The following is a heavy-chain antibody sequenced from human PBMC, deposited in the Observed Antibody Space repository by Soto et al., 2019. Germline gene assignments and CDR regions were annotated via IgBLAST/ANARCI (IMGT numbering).Heavy chain of an antibody. CDR2: IYPGDSDT. V-gene: IGHV5-51*01. CDR1: GYTFAANW. CDR3: ARLELTGLDN. D-gene: IGHD3-9*01. Sequence: PGESLKLSCKGYGYTFAANWIAWVRQMPGKGLEWMGIIYPGDSDTRYSPSFQGQVTISADKSFSTAYLQCSSLKASDTAIYFCARLELTGLDNWGQGTPVTVSS. J-gene: IGHJ4*02.